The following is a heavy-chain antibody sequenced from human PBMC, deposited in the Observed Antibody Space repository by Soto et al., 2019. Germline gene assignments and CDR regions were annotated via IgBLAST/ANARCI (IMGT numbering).Heavy chain of an antibody. CDR3: ANLVVAEIGEVDY. CDR2: ISGSGGST. Sequence: GGSLRLSCAASGFTFSSYAMSWVRQAPGKGLEWVSAISGSGGSTYYADSVKGRFTISRDNSKNTLYRQMNSLRAEDTAVYYCANLVVAEIGEVDYWGQGTLVTVSS. V-gene: IGHV3-23*01. D-gene: IGHD2-15*01. J-gene: IGHJ4*02. CDR1: GFTFSSYA.